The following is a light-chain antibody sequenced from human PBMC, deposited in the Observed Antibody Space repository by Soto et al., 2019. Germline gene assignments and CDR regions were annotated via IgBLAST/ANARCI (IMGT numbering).Light chain of an antibody. V-gene: IGLV3-1*01. Sequence: SYELPQPPSVSVSPGQTASITCSGDKLGDKYACWYQQKPGQSPVLVIYQDSKRHSGIPERFSGSNSGNTATLTISGTQAMDEADYYCQAWDSSTVVFGGGTKVTVL. J-gene: IGLJ2*01. CDR3: QAWDSSTVV. CDR1: KLGDKY. CDR2: QDS.